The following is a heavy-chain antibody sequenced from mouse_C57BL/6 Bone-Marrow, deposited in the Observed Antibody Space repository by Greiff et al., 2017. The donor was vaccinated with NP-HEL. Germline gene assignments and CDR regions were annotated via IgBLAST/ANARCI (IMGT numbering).Heavy chain of an antibody. CDR2: INPSHGGP. Sequence: QVQLQQPGPELVKPGASVTLSCKASGYSFTSYWLHWVKQRPGQGLEWSGNINPSHGGPTYNEQCKSKATLTVDKSSSTAYMQLSSLTSEYSAVYYCVRDSGYAYDYWGQGTTLTVSS. CDR1: GYSFTSYW. V-gene: IGHV1-53*01. D-gene: IGHD3-2*02. CDR3: VRDSGYAYDY. J-gene: IGHJ2*01.